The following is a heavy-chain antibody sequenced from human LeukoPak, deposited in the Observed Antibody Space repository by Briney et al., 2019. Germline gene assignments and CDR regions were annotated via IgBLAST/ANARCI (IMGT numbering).Heavy chain of an antibody. Sequence: SETLSLNCTGSGVSISSISYYRSSIRQPPGKGLEWIGYIHYSGSTNYNPSLKSRVTMSVDTSKNQFSLKLSSVTAADTAVYYCARHQDYGDYALDYWGQGTLVTVSS. J-gene: IGHJ4*02. D-gene: IGHD4-17*01. CDR2: IHYSGST. CDR3: ARHQDYGDYALDY. V-gene: IGHV4-61*05. CDR1: GVSISSISYY.